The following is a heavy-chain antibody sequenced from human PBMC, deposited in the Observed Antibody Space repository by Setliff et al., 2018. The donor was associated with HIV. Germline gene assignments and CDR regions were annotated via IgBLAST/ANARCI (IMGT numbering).Heavy chain of an antibody. Sequence: SETLSLTCAVYNGSFSGYYWSWIRQPPGMGLEWIGEINHSGSTNYNPSLKSRVTISVDTSKNQFSLKLSSVTAADTAVYYCASQEGGASKRTGISPFEYWGQGTLVTVSS. V-gene: IGHV4-34*01. CDR2: INHSGST. CDR3: ASQEGGASKRTGISPFEY. CDR1: NGSFSGYY. J-gene: IGHJ4*02. D-gene: IGHD1-26*01.